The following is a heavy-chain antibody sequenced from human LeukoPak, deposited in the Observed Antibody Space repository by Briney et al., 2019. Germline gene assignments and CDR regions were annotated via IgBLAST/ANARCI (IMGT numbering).Heavy chain of an antibody. V-gene: IGHV3-30*02. CDR1: GFTFRTYG. Sequence: GGSLRLSCTSSGFTFRTYGMHWVRQAPGKGLEWVTFIGYDGTKTDYIDSVKGRFTISRDNSKNTLYLQMNSLRAEDTAVYYCAKVKSRYDFWSGYFYYYYMDVWGKGTTVTVSS. D-gene: IGHD3-3*01. J-gene: IGHJ6*03. CDR2: IGYDGTKT. CDR3: AKVKSRYDFWSGYFYYYYMDV.